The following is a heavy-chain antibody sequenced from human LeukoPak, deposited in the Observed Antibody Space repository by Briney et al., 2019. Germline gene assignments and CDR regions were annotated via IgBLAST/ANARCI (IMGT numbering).Heavy chain of an antibody. V-gene: IGHV1-69*13. CDR3: ARDCSGGSCPLDY. Sequence: SVKVSCKASGGTFSSYAISWVRQAPGQGLEWMGGIIPIFSTANYAQKFQGRVTITADESTSTAYMELSSLRSEDTAVYYCARDCSGGSCPLDYWGQGTLVTVSS. CDR2: IIPIFSTA. D-gene: IGHD2-15*01. J-gene: IGHJ4*02. CDR1: GGTFSSYA.